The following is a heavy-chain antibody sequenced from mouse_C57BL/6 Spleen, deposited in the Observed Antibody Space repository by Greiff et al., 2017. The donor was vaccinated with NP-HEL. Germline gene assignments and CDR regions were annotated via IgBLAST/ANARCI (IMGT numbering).Heavy chain of an antibody. Sequence: VQLQQSGPGLVQPSQSLSITCTVSGFSLTSYGVHWVRQSPGKGLEWLGVIWSGGSTDYNAAFISRLTISKDNSKSQVFFKMNSLQADYTAIYYCARSAVGGYFDVWGTGTTVTVSS. V-gene: IGHV2-2*01. CDR1: GFSLTSYG. J-gene: IGHJ1*03. CDR3: ARSAVGGYFDV. CDR2: IWSGGST. D-gene: IGHD1-1*01.